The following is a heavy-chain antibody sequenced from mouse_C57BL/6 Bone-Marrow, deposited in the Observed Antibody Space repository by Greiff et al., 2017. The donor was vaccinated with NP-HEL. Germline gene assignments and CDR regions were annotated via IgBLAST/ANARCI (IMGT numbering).Heavy chain of an antibody. D-gene: IGHD1-1*01. CDR1: GFSLTSYG. V-gene: IGHV2-4*01. CDR2: IWSGGST. J-gene: IGHJ2*01. Sequence: VQLQQSGPGLVQPSQSLTITCTVSGFSLTSYGVHWVRQPPGKGLEWLGVIWSGGSTDYNAAFISRLSISKDNSKSQVFFKMNSLQADDTAVYYCAKSGYYYGSSLDYWGQGTTLTVSS. CDR3: AKSGYYYGSSLDY.